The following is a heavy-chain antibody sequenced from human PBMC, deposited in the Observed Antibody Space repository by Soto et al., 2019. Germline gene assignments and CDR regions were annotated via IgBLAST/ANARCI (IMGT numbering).Heavy chain of an antibody. CDR2: IIPIFGTA. CDR1: GGTFSSYA. V-gene: IGHV1-69*06. J-gene: IGHJ6*02. Sequence: SVKVSCKASGGTFSSYAISWVRQAPGQGLEWMGGIIPIFGTANYAQKFQGRVAITADKSTSTAYMELSSLRSEDTAVYYCASHGSIVVVPAASIPSPLGYGMDVWGQGTTVTVSS. CDR3: ASHGSIVVVPAASIPSPLGYGMDV. D-gene: IGHD2-2*01.